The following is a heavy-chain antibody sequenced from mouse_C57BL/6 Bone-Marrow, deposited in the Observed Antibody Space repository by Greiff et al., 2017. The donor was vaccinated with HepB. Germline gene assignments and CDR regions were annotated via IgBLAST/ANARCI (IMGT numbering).Heavy chain of an antibody. V-gene: IGHV1-42*01. CDR1: GYSFTGYY. Sequence: VQLQQSGPELVKPGASVKISCKASGYSFTGYYMNWVKQSPEKSLEWIGEINPSTGGTTYNQKFKAKATLTVDKSSSTAYMQLKSLTSEDSAVYYCARDFITTVVPYAMDYWGQGTSVTVSS. D-gene: IGHD1-1*01. CDR3: ARDFITTVVPYAMDY. CDR2: INPSTGGT. J-gene: IGHJ4*01.